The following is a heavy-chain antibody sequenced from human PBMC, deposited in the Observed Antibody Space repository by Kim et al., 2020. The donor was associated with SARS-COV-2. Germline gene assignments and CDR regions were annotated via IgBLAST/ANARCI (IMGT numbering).Heavy chain of an antibody. CDR3: AKDWGPYSYGYFYHYGMDV. Sequence: GGSLRLSCAASGFTFVNYGMHWVRQAPGKGLEWVAVISYDGSDKPYADSVKGRFTISRDNSKNTVFLQMNSLRPEDTAVYYCAKDWGPYSYGYFYHYGMDVWGQGTTVTVSS. D-gene: IGHD3-22*01. V-gene: IGHV3-30*18. CDR2: ISYDGSDK. J-gene: IGHJ6*02. CDR1: GFTFVNYG.